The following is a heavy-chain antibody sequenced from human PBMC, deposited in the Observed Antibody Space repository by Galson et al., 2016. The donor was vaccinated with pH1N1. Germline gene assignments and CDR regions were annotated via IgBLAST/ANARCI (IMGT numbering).Heavy chain of an antibody. V-gene: IGHV2-70*01. CDR1: GFSLSTSGMC. J-gene: IGHJ4*02. Sequence: PALVKPTQTLTLTCTFSGFSLSTSGMCVSWIRQPPGKALEWLALIDWDDNKYYSTSLKTRLTISKDTSKNQVVLAITNKDPVDTATYHCARNLYGDYSHYFDYWGQGTLVTVSS. CDR3: ARNLYGDYSHYFDY. CDR2: IDWDDNK. D-gene: IGHD4-17*01.